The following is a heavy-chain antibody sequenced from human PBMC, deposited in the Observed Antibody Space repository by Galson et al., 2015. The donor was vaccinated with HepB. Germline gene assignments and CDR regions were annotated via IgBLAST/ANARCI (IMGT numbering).Heavy chain of an antibody. D-gene: IGHD5-24*01. CDR1: GDSISSGNYY. CDR2: IYTSGST. V-gene: IGHV4-61*02. Sequence: TLSLTCTVSGDSISSGNYYWSWIRQSAGKGLEWIGRIYTSGSTNYNPSLKSRVTMSVDTSMNQFTLNLTSVTAADTAVYYCATERVEMTIMGAVELEYWGQGTLVTVSS. CDR3: ATERVEMTIMGAVELEY. J-gene: IGHJ4*02.